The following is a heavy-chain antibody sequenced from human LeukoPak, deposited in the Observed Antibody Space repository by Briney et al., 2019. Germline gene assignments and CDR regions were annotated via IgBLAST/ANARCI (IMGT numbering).Heavy chain of an antibody. V-gene: IGHV4-39*01. D-gene: IGHD3-10*01. CDR1: GGSISSSSYY. J-gene: IGHJ4*02. CDR2: IYYSGST. Sequence: NPSETLSLTCTVSGGSISSSSYYWGWIRQPPGKGLECIVSIYYSGSTYYNPSLKSRVTISVDTSKNQFSLKLSPVTAADTAVYYCARLPRRSGRPIDYWGQGTLVTVSS. CDR3: ARLPRRSGRPIDY.